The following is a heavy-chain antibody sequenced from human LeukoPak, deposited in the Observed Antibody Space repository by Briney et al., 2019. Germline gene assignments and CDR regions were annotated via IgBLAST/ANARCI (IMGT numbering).Heavy chain of an antibody. CDR3: ARDPTPTQLWFRGSFDY. Sequence: GGSLRLSCVASGFTFSSYSMHWVRQAPGRGLEWVAYISSSDISKYYADSVKGRFTISRDIARNSLYLQMNSLRVEDTAIYYCARDPTPTQLWFRGSFDYWGQGALVIVSS. V-gene: IGHV3-48*01. CDR1: GFTFSSYS. CDR2: ISSSDISK. J-gene: IGHJ4*02. D-gene: IGHD5-18*01.